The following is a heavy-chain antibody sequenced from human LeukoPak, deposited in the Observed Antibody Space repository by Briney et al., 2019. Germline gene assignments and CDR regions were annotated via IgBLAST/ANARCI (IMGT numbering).Heavy chain of an antibody. Sequence: GGSLRLSCAASEFTSTSYGMHWVRQAPGRGLEWVTHISSDGIQKYYADSVKGRFTISRDNSNNTLFLQMNGLRPEDTAVYYCATDLGPQLGYDSWGQGTLVTVSS. CDR2: ISSDGIQK. D-gene: IGHD1-1*01. V-gene: IGHV3-30*03. CDR3: ATDLGPQLGYDS. CDR1: EFTSTSYG. J-gene: IGHJ4*02.